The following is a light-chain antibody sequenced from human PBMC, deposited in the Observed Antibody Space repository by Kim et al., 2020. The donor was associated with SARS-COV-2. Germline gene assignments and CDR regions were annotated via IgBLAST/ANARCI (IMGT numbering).Light chain of an antibody. V-gene: IGLV3-21*04. CDR2: YDS. J-gene: IGLJ3*02. CDR1: NMGSKS. CDR3: QVWDSSSDHPV. Sequence: APGKTARITCGGNNMGSKSVHWYQQKPGPAPVLVIYYDSDRPSGIPERFSGSNSGNTATLTISRVEAGDEADYYCQVWDSSSDHPVFGGGTKLTVL.